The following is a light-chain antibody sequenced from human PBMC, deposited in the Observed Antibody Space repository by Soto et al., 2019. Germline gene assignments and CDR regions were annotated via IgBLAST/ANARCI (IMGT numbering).Light chain of an antibody. Sequence: QSALTQPASVSGSPGQSITISCTGTSSDVGGYNYVSWYQQHPGKAPKLMIYEVSYRPSGVSNRFSGSKSGNTASLTISGLQAEDEADYYCSSYTSNSTSVVFGGGTKLTVL. CDR1: SSDVGGYNY. J-gene: IGLJ2*01. V-gene: IGLV2-14*01. CDR3: SSYTSNSTSVV. CDR2: EVS.